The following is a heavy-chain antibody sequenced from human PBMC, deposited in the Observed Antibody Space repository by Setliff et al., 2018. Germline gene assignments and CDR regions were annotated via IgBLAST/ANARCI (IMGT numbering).Heavy chain of an antibody. Sequence: GGSLRLSCAASGFTVSNKFMSWVRQAPGKGLEWVSVIYRRGSTHHADSVWGRFTISRDTSKNTVFRQMKGLRAEDTAVYYWATFEHDSNAYPRYFEQWGLGTLVTVSS. CDR1: GFTVSNKF. CDR3: ATFEHDSNAYPRYFEQ. CDR2: IYRRGST. J-gene: IGHJ4*02. D-gene: IGHD3-22*01. V-gene: IGHV3-66*02.